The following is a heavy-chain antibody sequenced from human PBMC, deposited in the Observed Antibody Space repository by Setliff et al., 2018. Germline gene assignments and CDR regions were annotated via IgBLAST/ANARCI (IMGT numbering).Heavy chain of an antibody. CDR2: IIPMFGTT. CDR3: ARVRDCSRGICHRGFHHYMDV. Sequence: GASVKVSCKASGGTFSSYAIDWVRQAPGQGLEWMGGIIPMFGTTNYAQRFRGRVTITADESTTTAYLELSSLRSEDTAVYYCARVRDCSRGICHRGFHHYMDVWGKGTTVTVSS. CDR1: GGTFSSYA. J-gene: IGHJ6*03. D-gene: IGHD2-15*01. V-gene: IGHV1-69*13.